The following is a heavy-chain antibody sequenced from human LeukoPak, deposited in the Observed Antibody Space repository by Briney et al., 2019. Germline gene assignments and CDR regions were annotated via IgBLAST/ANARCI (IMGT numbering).Heavy chain of an antibody. J-gene: IGHJ3*02. D-gene: IGHD3-10*01. Sequence: ETLSLTCTVSGGSISSYYWSWIRQPPGKGLEWMGIIYPGDSDTRYSPSFQGQVTISADKSISTAYLQWSSLKASDTAMYYCACTMVRGVIDAFDIWGQGTMVTVSS. CDR3: ACTMVRGVIDAFDI. CDR2: IYPGDSDT. V-gene: IGHV5-51*01. CDR1: GGSISSYY.